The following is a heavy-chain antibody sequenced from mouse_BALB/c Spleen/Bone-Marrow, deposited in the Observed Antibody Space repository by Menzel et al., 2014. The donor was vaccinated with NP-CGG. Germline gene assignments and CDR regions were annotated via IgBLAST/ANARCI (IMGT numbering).Heavy chain of an antibody. V-gene: IGHV5-6*01. CDR3: TRRHHEANSYFDC. CDR2: IISGGSST. J-gene: IGHJ2*01. CDR1: GFTFSSYG. D-gene: IGHD3-2*02. Sequence: EVQREESGVDLVKPGGSLKLSCVASGFTFSSYGMSWVRQTPDKRLEWVATIISGGSSTYYPAMVKGRVTLSRDNAKSTLYLQMSSLNSEDTARYCCTRRHHEANSYFDCWGQGTTVTVSS.